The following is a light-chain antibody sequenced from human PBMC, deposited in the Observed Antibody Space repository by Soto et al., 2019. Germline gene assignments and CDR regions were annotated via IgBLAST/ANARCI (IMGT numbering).Light chain of an antibody. J-gene: IGKJ4*01. CDR1: QSVSSNY. V-gene: IGKV3-20*01. Sequence: LTQSPGTLSLSPGERATLSCRASQSVSSNYLAWYQPKPGQAPKVLIYRASSRATGIPDRFSGSGSGTDFTLTISRLEPEDFAVYYCQQYGSSPLTFGGGTKVEIK. CDR2: RAS. CDR3: QQYGSSPLT.